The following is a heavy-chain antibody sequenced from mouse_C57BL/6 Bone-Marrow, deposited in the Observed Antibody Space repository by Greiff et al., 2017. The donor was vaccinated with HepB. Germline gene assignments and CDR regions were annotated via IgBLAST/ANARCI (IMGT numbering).Heavy chain of an antibody. J-gene: IGHJ2*01. CDR1: GFTFSDYG. D-gene: IGHD1-1*01. CDR3: ARGSSYLDY. Sequence: EVMLVESGGGLVKPGGSLKLSCAASGFTFSDYGMHWVRQAPEKGLEWVAYISSGSSTIYYAYTVKGRFTISRDNAKSTLFLQMTRLRSEDTAMYYCARGSSYLDYWGQGTTLTVSS. V-gene: IGHV5-17*01. CDR2: ISSGSSTI.